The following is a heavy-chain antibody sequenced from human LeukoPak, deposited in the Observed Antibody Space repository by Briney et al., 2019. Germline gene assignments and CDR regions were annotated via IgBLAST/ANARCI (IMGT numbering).Heavy chain of an antibody. Sequence: SETLSLTCAVYGGSFNGYYWSWIRQPPGKGLEWIGEINHSGSTNYNPSLKSRVTISVDTSKNQFSLKLSSVTAADTAVYYCARGGFGDNGGNDYWGQGTLVTVSS. CDR3: ARGGFGDNGGNDY. J-gene: IGHJ4*02. CDR2: INHSGST. CDR1: GGSFNGYY. V-gene: IGHV4-34*01. D-gene: IGHD3-10*01.